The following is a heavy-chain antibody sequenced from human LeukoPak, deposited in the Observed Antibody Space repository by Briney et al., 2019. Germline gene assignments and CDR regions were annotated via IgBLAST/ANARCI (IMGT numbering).Heavy chain of an antibody. D-gene: IGHD5-24*01. V-gene: IGHV4-39*01. Sequence: PSETLSLTCTVSGGSISSSSYYWGWIRQPPGKGLEWIGSIYYSGSTYYNPYLKSRVTISVDTSKNQFSLKLSSVPAADTAVYYCARRRRDGYKTDYFDYWGQGTLVTVSS. CDR3: ARRRRDGYKTDYFDY. CDR2: IYYSGST. J-gene: IGHJ4*02. CDR1: GGSISSSSYY.